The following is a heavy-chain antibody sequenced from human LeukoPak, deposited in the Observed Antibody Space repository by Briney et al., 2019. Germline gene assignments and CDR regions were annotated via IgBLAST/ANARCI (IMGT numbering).Heavy chain of an antibody. CDR2: IYYSGST. CDR3: ARALPMVRVDY. J-gene: IGHJ4*02. CDR1: GGSISSGGYY. Sequence: SETLSLTCTVSGGSISSGGYYWSWIRQHPGKGLEWIGYIYYSGSTYYNPSLKSRVTISVDTSKNQFSLKLSSVTAADTAVYYCARALPMVRVDYWGQGTLVTVSS. D-gene: IGHD3-10*01. V-gene: IGHV4-31*03.